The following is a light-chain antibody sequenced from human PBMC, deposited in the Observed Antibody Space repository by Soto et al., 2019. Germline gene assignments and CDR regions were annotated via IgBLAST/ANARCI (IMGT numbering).Light chain of an antibody. CDR1: SSDVGGYNY. J-gene: IGLJ1*01. CDR3: SSYTSSSTYV. Sequence: QSALTQPASVSGSPGQWITISCTGTSSDVGGYNYVSWYQQHPGKAPKLMIYEVSNRPSGVSNRFSGPKSGNTASLTISGLQAEDEADYYCSSYTSSSTYVFGTGTKVTVL. V-gene: IGLV2-14*01. CDR2: EVS.